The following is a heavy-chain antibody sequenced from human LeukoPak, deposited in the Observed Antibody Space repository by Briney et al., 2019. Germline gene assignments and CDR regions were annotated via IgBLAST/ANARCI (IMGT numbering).Heavy chain of an antibody. CDR3: ARGLTVYDYIWGSYRSRSWFDH. D-gene: IGHD3-16*02. V-gene: IGHV4-34*01. J-gene: IGHJ5*02. CDR2: TNHSGST. CDR1: GGSFSGYY. Sequence: SETLSLTCAVYGGSFSGYYWSWIRQPPGKGLEWIGETNHSGSTNYNPSLKSRVTISVDTSKSQFSLKLSSVTAADTAVYYCARGLTVYDYIWGSYRSRSWFDHWGQGTLVTVSS.